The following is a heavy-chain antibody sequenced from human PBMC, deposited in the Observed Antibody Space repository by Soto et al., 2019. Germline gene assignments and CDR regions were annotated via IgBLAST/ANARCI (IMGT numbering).Heavy chain of an antibody. CDR2: IFSNGEK. CDR1: GFSLSNARMG. Sequence: SGPTLVNPTETLTLTCTVSGFSLSNARMGVSWIRQPPGKALEWLAHIFSNGEKSYSTSLKSRLTISKDTSKSQVVLTMTNMDPVDTATYYCARIERSRAPDYWGQGTLVTVSS. CDR3: ARIERSRAPDY. V-gene: IGHV2-26*01. J-gene: IGHJ4*02. D-gene: IGHD1-1*01.